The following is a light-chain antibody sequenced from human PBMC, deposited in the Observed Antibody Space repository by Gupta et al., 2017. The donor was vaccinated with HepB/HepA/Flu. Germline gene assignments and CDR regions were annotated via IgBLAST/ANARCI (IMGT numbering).Light chain of an antibody. CDR2: EVT. CDR3: SSDAGSNNYV. V-gene: IGLV2-8*01. J-gene: IGLJ1*01. CDR1: SSDVGGYTY. Sequence: QSALTEPPCASGAPGQSVTISCTGTSSDVGGYTYVSWYQQHPGKAPKLMIFEVTKRPAGVPARFSGSKAGNTASLTVSGLQAEEAADYYSSSDAGSNNYVFGAGTKVTVL.